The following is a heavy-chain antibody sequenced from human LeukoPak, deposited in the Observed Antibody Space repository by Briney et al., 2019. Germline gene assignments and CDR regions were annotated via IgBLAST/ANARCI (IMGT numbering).Heavy chain of an antibody. CDR1: GFTFSSYA. J-gene: IGHJ4*02. D-gene: IGHD2-2*01. V-gene: IGHV3-30*19. CDR2: ISYDGSNK. CDR3: ARVVEGSREGVVDY. Sequence: GGSLRLSCAASGFTFSSYAMHWVRQAPGKGLEWVAVISYDGSNKYYADSVKGRFTISRDNSKSTLYLQMNSLRAEDTAVYYCARVVEGSREGVVDYWGQGTLVTVSS.